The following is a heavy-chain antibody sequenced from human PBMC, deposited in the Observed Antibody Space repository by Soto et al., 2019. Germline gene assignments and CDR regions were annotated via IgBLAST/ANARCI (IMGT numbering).Heavy chain of an antibody. Sequence: GASVKVSCKASGYTFTSYGISWVRQAPGQGLEWMGWISAYNGNTNYAQKLQGRVTMTTDTSTSTAYMELRSLRSDDTAVYYCASSPYYDILPGYNYGMDVWGQGTTVTVS. CDR1: GYTFTSYG. V-gene: IGHV1-18*01. D-gene: IGHD3-9*01. CDR3: ASSPYYDILPGYNYGMDV. CDR2: ISAYNGNT. J-gene: IGHJ6*02.